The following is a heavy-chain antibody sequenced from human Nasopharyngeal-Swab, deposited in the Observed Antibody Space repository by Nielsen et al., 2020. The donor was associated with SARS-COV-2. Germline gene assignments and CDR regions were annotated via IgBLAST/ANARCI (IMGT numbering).Heavy chain of an antibody. Sequence: SVKVSCKASGGTFSSYAISWVRQAPGQGLEWMGGIIIIFGTANYAQKFQGRVTITADDSTSTAYMELSNLRSEDTAVYYCARPAIAEPYYYFYGMDVWGQGTTVTVS. CDR2: IIIIFGTA. CDR3: ARPAIAEPYYYFYGMDV. J-gene: IGHJ6*02. D-gene: IGHD2-21*01. V-gene: IGHV1-69*13. CDR1: GGTFSSYA.